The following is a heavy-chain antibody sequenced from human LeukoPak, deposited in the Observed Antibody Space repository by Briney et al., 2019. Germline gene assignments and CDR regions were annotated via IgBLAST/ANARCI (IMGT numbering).Heavy chain of an antibody. V-gene: IGHV4-39*07. CDR2: ISYSGST. Sequence: SETLSLTCTVSSDSMSSSSYSWGWIRQPPGKGLDWIGSISYSGSTNYNPSLKSRVTMSVDTSKNQFSLKLSSVTAADTAVYYCARAQYYYDYIDYWGQGSLVTVSS. D-gene: IGHD3-22*01. J-gene: IGHJ4*02. CDR1: SDSMSSSSYS. CDR3: ARAQYYYDYIDY.